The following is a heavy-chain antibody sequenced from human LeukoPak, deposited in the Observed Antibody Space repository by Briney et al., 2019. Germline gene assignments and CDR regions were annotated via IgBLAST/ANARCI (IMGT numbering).Heavy chain of an antibody. D-gene: IGHD1-26*01. CDR1: GGSISTYY. Sequence: PSETLSLTCTVSGGSISTYYWSWIRQPPGKGLEWIGYVYYSGSTNYSSSLKSRVTISVDTSKSQFPLKLSSVTAADTAVYYCVRHSGTSRIFGFDCWGQGTLVTVSS. J-gene: IGHJ4*02. CDR2: VYYSGST. CDR3: VRHSGTSRIFGFDC. V-gene: IGHV4-59*01.